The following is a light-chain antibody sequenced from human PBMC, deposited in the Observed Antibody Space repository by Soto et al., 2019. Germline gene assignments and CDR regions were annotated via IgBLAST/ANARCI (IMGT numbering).Light chain of an antibody. CDR2: GAS. V-gene: IGKV3-20*01. CDR1: QSVSSGH. CDR3: QQYGHSLWT. J-gene: IGKJ1*01. Sequence: IEFAPCRLSLSLYHGATVSLSYSATQSVSSGHLAWYQQKPGQAPRLLIYGASSRATGIPDRFSGSGSGTDFTLTISRLEPEDYAVYYCQQYGHSLWTVGQGTKVDIK.